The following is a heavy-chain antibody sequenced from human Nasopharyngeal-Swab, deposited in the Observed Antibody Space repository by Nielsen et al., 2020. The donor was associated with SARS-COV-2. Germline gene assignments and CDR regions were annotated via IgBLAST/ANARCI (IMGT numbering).Heavy chain of an antibody. V-gene: IGHV3-48*03. CDR2: ISASGSFK. CDR1: AFSFSSFE. D-gene: IGHD3-3*02. Sequence: GGSLRLSCAASAFSFSSFEVNWVRQAPGKGLEWISSISASGSFKYYADSVKGRFTISRDNARKSLYLQMDSLRGEDTGVYYCAGRGISVSGDYYYYMDVWGKGTPVTVSS. CDR3: AGRGISVSGDYYYYMDV. J-gene: IGHJ6*03.